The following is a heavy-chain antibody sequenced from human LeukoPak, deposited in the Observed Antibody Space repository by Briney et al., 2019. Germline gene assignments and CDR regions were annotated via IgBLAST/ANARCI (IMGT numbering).Heavy chain of an antibody. CDR1: GFIFDDHG. Sequence: GRSLRLSCAATGFIFDDHGMHWVRQAPGKGLEWVSGISWSSGIIGYADSVKGRFTISRDNAKNSLDLQMESLRAEDTAVYCCAKDTGSPADAITMEDNAFDIWGQGTMVTVSS. V-gene: IGHV3-9*01. CDR3: AKDTGSPADAITMEDNAFDI. J-gene: IGHJ3*02. CDR2: ISWSSGII. D-gene: IGHD3-3*01.